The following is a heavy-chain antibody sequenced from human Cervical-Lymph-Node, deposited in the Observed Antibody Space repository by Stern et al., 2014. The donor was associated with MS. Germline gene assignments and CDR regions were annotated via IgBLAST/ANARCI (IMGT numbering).Heavy chain of an antibody. CDR3: ARWGLPYFDY. J-gene: IGHJ4*02. CDR2: INHRGST. Sequence: QVQLQQWGAGLLKPSETLSLTCAVYGGSFSGYYWSWIRQPPGKGLEWIGEINHRGSTNYNPSLKSRVTISVDTSKNQFSLKLSSVTAADTAVYYCARWGLPYFDYWGQGTLVTVSS. CDR1: GGSFSGYY. V-gene: IGHV4-34*01. D-gene: IGHD3-16*01.